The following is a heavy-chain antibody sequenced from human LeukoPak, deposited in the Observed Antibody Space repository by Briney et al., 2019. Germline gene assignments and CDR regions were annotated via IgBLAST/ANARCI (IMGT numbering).Heavy chain of an antibody. D-gene: IGHD3-10*01. CDR2: ISSSGSTI. J-gene: IGHJ6*02. Sequence: GGSLRLSCAASGFTISSYEMNWVRQAPGKGLEWVSYISSSGSTIYYADSVKGRFTISRDNAKNSLYLQMNSLRAEDTAVYYSARDPPYGSGTNWGQGTTVTVSS. CDR1: GFTISSYE. CDR3: ARDPPYGSGTN. V-gene: IGHV3-48*03.